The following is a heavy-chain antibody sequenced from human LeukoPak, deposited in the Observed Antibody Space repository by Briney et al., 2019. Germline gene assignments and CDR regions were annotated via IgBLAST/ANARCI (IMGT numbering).Heavy chain of an antibody. CDR3: ARGRYGSGSKRGMDV. CDR1: GFTFSSYA. CDR2: ISYDGSNK. J-gene: IGHJ6*04. D-gene: IGHD3-10*01. V-gene: IGHV3-30*04. Sequence: GRSLRLSRAASGFTFSSYAMHWVPQAPGKGLEWVAVISYDGSNKYYADSVKGRFTISRDNSKNTLYLQMNSLRAEDTAVYYCARGRYGSGSKRGMDVWGKGTTVTVSS.